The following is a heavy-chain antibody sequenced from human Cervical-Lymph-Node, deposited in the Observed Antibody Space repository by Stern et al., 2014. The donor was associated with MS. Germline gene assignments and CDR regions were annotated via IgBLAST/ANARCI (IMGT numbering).Heavy chain of an antibody. CDR3: ARAGPYDYIWGNFRHRAFYFDS. Sequence: QVQLVESGPGLVKPSETLSLMCSVSSGFIGNNYWSWIRQPPGKGLEWIGHLYYSGSTYYHPSLKSRVTISLDTSKNQLSLRLSAVTAADTAVYYCARAGPYDYIWGNFRHRAFYFDSWGQGALVTVSS. J-gene: IGHJ4*02. D-gene: IGHD3-16*02. V-gene: IGHV4-59*01. CDR2: LYYSGST. CDR1: SGFIGNNY.